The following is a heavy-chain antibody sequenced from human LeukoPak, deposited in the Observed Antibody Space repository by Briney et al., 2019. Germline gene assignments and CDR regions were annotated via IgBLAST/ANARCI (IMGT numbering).Heavy chain of an antibody. V-gene: IGHV4-4*07. CDR2: IYSSGST. D-gene: IGHD2-2*02. CDR3: ARHRSEGSYPLDS. CDR1: GGSINNYY. Sequence: SETLSLTCTVSGGSINNYYWSWIRQPAGKGLEWIGRIYSSGSTNYNSSLKSRVTMSVDTSKNQFSLKLRSVTAADTAVYYCARHRSEGSYPLDSWGQGALVTVSS. J-gene: IGHJ4*02.